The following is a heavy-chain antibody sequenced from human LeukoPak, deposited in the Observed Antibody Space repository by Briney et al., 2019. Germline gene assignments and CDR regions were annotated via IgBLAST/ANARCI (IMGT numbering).Heavy chain of an antibody. CDR2: MNPNSGNT. D-gene: IGHD5-24*01. CDR3: ARRRYGYNNYFDY. CDR1: GYTFTSYD. Sequence: ASVKVSCKASGYTFTSYDINWVRQAAGQGLEWMGWMNPNSGNTGYAQKFQGRVTMTRNTSISTAYMELSSLKASDTAMYYCARRRYGYNNYFDYWGQGILVTVSS. J-gene: IGHJ4*02. V-gene: IGHV1-8*01.